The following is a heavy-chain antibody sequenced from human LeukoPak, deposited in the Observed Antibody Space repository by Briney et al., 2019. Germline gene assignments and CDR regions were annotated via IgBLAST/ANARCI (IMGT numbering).Heavy chain of an antibody. CDR2: SYFSGST. J-gene: IGHJ4*02. D-gene: IGHD2-15*01. V-gene: IGHV4-39*01. CDR3: ARHRSYQLLWAPHCDSGSCYSSHPDS. CDR1: GGSISSSNYY. Sequence: SETLSLTCTVSGGSISSSNYYWGWIRQPPGRGLERIGSSYFSGSTNYNPALQSRVTISVDTSKNQFSLKLTSVLAADTAVYYCARHRSYQLLWAPHCDSGSCYSSHPDSWGQGTLVSVSS.